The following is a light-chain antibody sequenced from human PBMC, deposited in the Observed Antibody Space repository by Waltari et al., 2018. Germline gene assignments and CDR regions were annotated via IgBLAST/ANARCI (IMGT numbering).Light chain of an antibody. CDR3: QQYYDTPFT. Sequence: DIVMTPSPDSLAVSLGARVTITCKSSQSVLHSSKNENSLAWYQQKPGQPPKLLIYWASTRESGVPDRFSGSGSGTDFTLTISSLQAEDVAVYYCQQYYDTPFTFGPGTKVDIK. J-gene: IGKJ3*01. CDR2: WAS. CDR1: QSVLHSSKNENS. V-gene: IGKV4-1*01.